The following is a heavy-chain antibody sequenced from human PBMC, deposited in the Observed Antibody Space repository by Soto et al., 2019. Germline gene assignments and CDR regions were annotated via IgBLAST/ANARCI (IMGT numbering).Heavy chain of an antibody. J-gene: IGHJ5*02. CDR2: IYYSGTT. D-gene: IGHD3-9*01. V-gene: IGHV4-61*01. CDR3: ARASSPYFDLLAALDP. Sequence: QVQLQESGPGLVKPSDTLSLTCTVSGHSVSRGSYYWSWIRQPPGKGLEWIGYIYYSGTTKYNPSVRSRVTLSVDTSKNQFSLQLTSVTAADTAVYYCARASSPYFDLLAALDPWGQGTLVTVSS. CDR1: GHSVSRGSYY.